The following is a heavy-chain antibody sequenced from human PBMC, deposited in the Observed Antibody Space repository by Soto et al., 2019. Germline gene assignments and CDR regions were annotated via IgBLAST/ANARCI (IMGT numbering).Heavy chain of an antibody. CDR2: IIPIFGTA. J-gene: IGHJ5*02. CDR1: GGTFSSYA. V-gene: IGHV1-69*06. CDR3: ARDSEYYDILTGQSRSWFDT. D-gene: IGHD3-9*01. Sequence: ASVKVSCKASGGTFSSYAISWVRQAPGQGLEWMGGIIPIFGTANYAQKFQGRVTITADKSTSTAYMELSSLRSEDTAVYYCARDSEYYDILTGQSRSWFDTWRQGTLVTVSS.